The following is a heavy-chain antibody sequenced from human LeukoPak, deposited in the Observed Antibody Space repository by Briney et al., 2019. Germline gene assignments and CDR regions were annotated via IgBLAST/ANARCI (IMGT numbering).Heavy chain of an antibody. CDR3: ARQSSHGGETDAFDI. J-gene: IGHJ3*02. Sequence: GESLKISCKGSGYSFTSYWIGWVRQMPGKGLEWMGIIYPGDSDTRYSPSFQGQVTISADKSISTAYLQWSSLKASDTAMYYCARQSSHGGETDAFDIWGQGTMVTVSS. CDR1: GYSFTSYW. D-gene: IGHD2-21*01. CDR2: IYPGDSDT. V-gene: IGHV5-51*01.